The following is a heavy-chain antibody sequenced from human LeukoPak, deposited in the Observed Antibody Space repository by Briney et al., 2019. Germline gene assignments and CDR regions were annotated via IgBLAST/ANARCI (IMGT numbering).Heavy chain of an antibody. J-gene: IGHJ4*02. D-gene: IGHD3-10*01. Sequence: GRSLRLSCAASGFTFSSYGMHWVRQAPGNGLEWVAVIWYDGSNKYYADSVKGRFTISRGNSKNTLYLQMNSLRAEDTAVYYCARGDYYGSGSPGPLFYWGQGTLVTVSS. CDR2: IWYDGSNK. CDR1: GFTFSSYG. V-gene: IGHV3-33*01. CDR3: ARGDYYGSGSPGPLFY.